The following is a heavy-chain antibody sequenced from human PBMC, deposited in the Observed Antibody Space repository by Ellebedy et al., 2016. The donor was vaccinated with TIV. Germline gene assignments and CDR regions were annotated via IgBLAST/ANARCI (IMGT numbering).Heavy chain of an antibody. V-gene: IGHV1-18*04. Sequence: AASVKVSCKASGYTFTSYGISWVRQAPGQGLEWMGWISAYNGNTNYAQKLQGRVTITADESTSTAYMELSSLRSEDTAVYYCARSQYYGDYVREVDYWGQGTLVTVSS. D-gene: IGHD4-17*01. CDR1: GYTFTSYG. CDR3: ARSQYYGDYVREVDY. CDR2: ISAYNGNT. J-gene: IGHJ4*02.